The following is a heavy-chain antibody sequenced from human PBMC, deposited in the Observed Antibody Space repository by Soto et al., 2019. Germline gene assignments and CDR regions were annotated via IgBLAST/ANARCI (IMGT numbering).Heavy chain of an antibody. CDR1: GFTFDDYA. V-gene: IGHV3-9*01. D-gene: IGHD5-12*01. CDR3: ARDYYRFNSGYGFSMDV. CDR2: ISWNSDFI. Sequence: SLRLSCAASGFTFDDYAMHWVRQAPGKGLEWVSGISWNSDFIAYADSVKGRFTVSRDNANNFLYLQMNSLRAEDTALYYCARDYYRFNSGYGFSMDVWGQGTTVTVSS. J-gene: IGHJ6*02.